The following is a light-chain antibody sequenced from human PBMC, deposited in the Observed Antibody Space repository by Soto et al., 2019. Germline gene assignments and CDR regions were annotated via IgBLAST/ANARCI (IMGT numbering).Light chain of an antibody. J-gene: IGKJ5*01. Sequence: TKMTQSPSSLSTSVGDTVTITYRASQSISSYLNWYQQKPGKAPKLLIYAASSLQSGVPSRFSGSGSGTDFTFTISSLQPEDIATYYCQQYDNLPFTFGQGTRLEIK. CDR1: QSISSY. CDR3: QQYDNLPFT. CDR2: AAS. V-gene: IGKV1-33*01.